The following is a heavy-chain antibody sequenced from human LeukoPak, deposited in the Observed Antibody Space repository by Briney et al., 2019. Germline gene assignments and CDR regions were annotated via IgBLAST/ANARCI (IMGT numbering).Heavy chain of an antibody. CDR1: GYTFPGHY. V-gene: IGHV1-2*06. Sequence: ASMKVSCEASGYTFPGHYIHWVRQAPGQGLEWMGRINPSSGGTNYAHKFQGRVTMTRDTSISTAYMELSSLKSDDTAVYFCARDLRRYSYGDFDYWGQGTLVTVSS. CDR3: ARDLRRYSYGDFDY. CDR2: INPSSGGT. J-gene: IGHJ4*02. D-gene: IGHD5-18*01.